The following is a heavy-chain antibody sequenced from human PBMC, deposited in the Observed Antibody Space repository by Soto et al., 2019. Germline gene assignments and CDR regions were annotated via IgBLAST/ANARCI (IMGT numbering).Heavy chain of an antibody. CDR3: ADRRGDLVTGHYYCDY. CDR2: ISWDGEK. CDR1: GFSLNTRGVG. D-gene: IGHD3-9*01. Sequence: QITLKESGPTLVKPTQTLTLICTFSGFSLNTRGVGVGWIRQPPGKALEWLALISWDGEKRYSPSLKSRLTLTKDTSENPVVLTLTNMDPVDTATYYCADRRGDLVTGHYYCDYWGQGTLVTVSS. V-gene: IGHV2-5*02. J-gene: IGHJ4*02.